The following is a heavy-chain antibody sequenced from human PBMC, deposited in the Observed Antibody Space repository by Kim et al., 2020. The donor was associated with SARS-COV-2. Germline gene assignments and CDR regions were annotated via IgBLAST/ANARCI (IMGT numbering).Heavy chain of an antibody. D-gene: IGHD3-10*01. V-gene: IGHV4-39*01. CDR2: IYYSGST. CDR3: ARSGPPFYFDY. CDR1: GGSISSSSYY. J-gene: IGHJ4*02. Sequence: SETLSLTCTVSGGSISSSSYYWGWIRQPPGKGLEWIGSIYYSGSTYYNPSLKSRVTISVDTSKNQFSLKLSSVTAADTAVYYCARSGPPFYFDYWRQGTL.